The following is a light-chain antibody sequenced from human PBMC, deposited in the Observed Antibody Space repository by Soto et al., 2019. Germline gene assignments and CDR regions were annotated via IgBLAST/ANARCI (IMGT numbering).Light chain of an antibody. Sequence: QSVLTQPASVSGSPGQSITISCTGTSSDVGGYNFVSWYQQHPGKAPKFMIYEVSNRPSGVSNRFSGSKSGNTASLTISGLQAADEADYYCSSYTTSSTSVVFGGGTKVTVL. J-gene: IGLJ2*01. CDR3: SSYTTSSTSVV. CDR1: SSDVGGYNF. CDR2: EVS. V-gene: IGLV2-14*01.